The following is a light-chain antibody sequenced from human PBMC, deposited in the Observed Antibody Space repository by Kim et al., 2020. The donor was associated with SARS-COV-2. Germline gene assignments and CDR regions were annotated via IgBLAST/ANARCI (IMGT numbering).Light chain of an antibody. J-gene: IGLJ3*02. CDR1: SLRHYF. Sequence: SSELTQDPAVSVALGQTVRITCQGDSLRHYFATWFQQKPGQAPVLVAYGKNNRPSGIPDRFSGSSSGDTASLTITGAQAEDEADYYCSSRDYGGHQWVFGGGTQLTVL. CDR2: GKN. V-gene: IGLV3-19*01. CDR3: SSRDYGGHQWV.